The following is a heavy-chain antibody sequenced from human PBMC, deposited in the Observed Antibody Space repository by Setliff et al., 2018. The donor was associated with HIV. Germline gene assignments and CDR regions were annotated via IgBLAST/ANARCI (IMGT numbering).Heavy chain of an antibody. CDR1: GGSITSGIYS. V-gene: IGHV4-30-2*01. D-gene: IGHD2-8*01. CDR2: VYQSGST. Sequence: SETLSLTCTVSGGSITSGIYSWSWIRQPPGKGLEWIGYVYQSGSTYYKPSLKSRVTMSVDRSKNQFSLKIDSVTAADTAVYFWAGDNGANGGPGWLGPWGQGILVTVSS. CDR3: AGDNGANGGPGWLGP. J-gene: IGHJ5*02.